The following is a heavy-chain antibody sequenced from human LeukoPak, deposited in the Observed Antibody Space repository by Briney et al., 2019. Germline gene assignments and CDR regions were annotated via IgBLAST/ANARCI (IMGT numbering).Heavy chain of an antibody. Sequence: PPQTLSLTCTVSGGSISSGSYYWSWIRQPAGKGLEWIGRIYTSGSTNYNPSLKSRVTISVDTSKNQFSLKLSSVTAADTAVYYCARGKGYSSTGDYWGQGTLVTVSS. CDR3: ARGKGYSSTGDY. J-gene: IGHJ4*02. D-gene: IGHD6-13*01. V-gene: IGHV4-61*02. CDR1: GGSISSGSYY. CDR2: IYTSGST.